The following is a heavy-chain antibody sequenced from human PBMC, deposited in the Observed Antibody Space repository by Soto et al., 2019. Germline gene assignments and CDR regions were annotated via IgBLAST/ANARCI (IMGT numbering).Heavy chain of an antibody. CDR2: IHYSGST. CDR1: VGSISPYY. CDR3: ARGRIPVAGLTP. Sequence: QVQLQESGPGLVKPSETLSLTCTVSVGSISPYYWTWIRQPPGKGLEWIGNIHYSGSTSYNPSLKGRLTMSVDTAENRLSLELISATAADTAVYYCARGRIPVAGLTPWGQGTLVTVSS. V-gene: IGHV4-59*12. D-gene: IGHD6-19*01. J-gene: IGHJ5*02.